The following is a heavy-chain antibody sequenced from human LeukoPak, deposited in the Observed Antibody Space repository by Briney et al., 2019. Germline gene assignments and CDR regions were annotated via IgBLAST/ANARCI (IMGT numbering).Heavy chain of an antibody. CDR3: ARDLKDGGLVLPAAPSHGMDV. D-gene: IGHD2-2*01. V-gene: IGHV1-2*04. Sequence: ASVKVSCKASGYTFTGYYMHWVRQAPGQGLEWMGWINPNSGGTNYAQKFQGWVTMTRDTSISTAYMELSRLRSDDTAVYYCARDLKDGGLVLPAAPSHGMDVWGKGTTVTVSS. CDR2: INPNSGGT. CDR1: GYTFTGYY. J-gene: IGHJ6*04.